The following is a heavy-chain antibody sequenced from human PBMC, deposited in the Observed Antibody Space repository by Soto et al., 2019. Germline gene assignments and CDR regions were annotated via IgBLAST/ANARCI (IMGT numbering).Heavy chain of an antibody. CDR1: GGTFRSYT. D-gene: IGHD2-8*01. Sequence: QVQLVQSGAEVKKPGSSVKVSCKASGGTFRSYTISWVRQAPGQGLEWMGRIIPILGIANYAQKFQGRVTITADKSTSTAYMELSSLRSEDTAVYYCARDVGYCTNGVCSNDAFDIWGQGTMVTVSS. V-gene: IGHV1-69*08. CDR3: ARDVGYCTNGVCSNDAFDI. CDR2: IIPILGIA. J-gene: IGHJ3*02.